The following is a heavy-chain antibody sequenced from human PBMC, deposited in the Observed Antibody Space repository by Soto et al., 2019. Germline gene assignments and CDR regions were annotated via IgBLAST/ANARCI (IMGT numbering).Heavy chain of an antibody. D-gene: IGHD3-3*01. V-gene: IGHV1-69*13. J-gene: IGHJ6*02. CDR3: ASTIFGVVIILDYYYYGMDV. Sequence: SVKVSCKASGGTFSSYAISWVRQAPGQGLEWLGGIIPIFGTANYAQKFQGRVTITADESTSTAYMELSSLRSEDTAVYYCASTIFGVVIILDYYYYGMDVWGQGTTVTVSS. CDR1: GGTFSSYA. CDR2: IIPIFGTA.